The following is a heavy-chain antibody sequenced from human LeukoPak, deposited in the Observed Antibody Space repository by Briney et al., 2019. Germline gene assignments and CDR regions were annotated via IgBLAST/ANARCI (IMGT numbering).Heavy chain of an antibody. CDR1: GFTFSSYW. CDR3: ARVSCGSYDFWSGYRCYYMDV. V-gene: IGHV3-7*01. Sequence: GGSLRLSCAASGFTFSSYWMSWVRQAPGKGLEWVANIKQDGSEKYYVDSVKGRFTISRDNAKNSLYLQMNSLRAEDTAVYYCARVSCGSYDFWSGYRCYYMDVWGKGTTVTVSS. D-gene: IGHD3-3*01. CDR2: IKQDGSEK. J-gene: IGHJ6*03.